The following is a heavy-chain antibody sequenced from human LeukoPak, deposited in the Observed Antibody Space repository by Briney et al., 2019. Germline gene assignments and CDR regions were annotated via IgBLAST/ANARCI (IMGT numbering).Heavy chain of an antibody. J-gene: IGHJ6*02. D-gene: IGHD5-24*01. V-gene: IGHV4-34*01. CDR2: INHSGST. Sequence: SETLSLTCAVYGGSFSGYYWSWIRQPPGKGLEWIGEINHSGSTNYNPSLKSRVTISVDTSKNQFSLKLSSVTAADTAVYYCVRQVEMATIIYYYYGMDVWGQGTTVTVSS. CDR1: GGSFSGYY. CDR3: VRQVEMATIIYYYYGMDV.